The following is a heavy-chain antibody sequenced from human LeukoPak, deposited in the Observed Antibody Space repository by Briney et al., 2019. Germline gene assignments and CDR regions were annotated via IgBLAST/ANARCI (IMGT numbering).Heavy chain of an antibody. D-gene: IGHD6-19*01. Sequence: SQTLSLTCAISGDSVSSNSAAWNWIRQSPSRGLEWLGRTYYRSKWYNDYAVSVKSRITINPDTSKNQFSLQLNSVTPEDTAVYYCARNTKDKYSSGWYTIDPWGQGTPVTVSS. CDR2: TYYRSKWYN. CDR1: GDSVSSNSAA. V-gene: IGHV6-1*01. J-gene: IGHJ5*02. CDR3: ARNTKDKYSSGWYTIDP.